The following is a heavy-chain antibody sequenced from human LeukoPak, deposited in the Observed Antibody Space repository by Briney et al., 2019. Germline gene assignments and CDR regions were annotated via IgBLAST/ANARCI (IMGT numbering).Heavy chain of an antibody. CDR2: TRYDGREK. J-gene: IGHJ4*02. CDR1: GFTFGAYA. Sequence: GGSLRLSCVASGFTFGAYAMHWVRHAPGKGLELVAFTRYDGREKYYADSVKGRFTISRDNSKNTLYLQMNSLRVEDTAVYYCAKDLELTMTRGVCEYWGQGTLVTVSS. D-gene: IGHD3-10*01. CDR3: AKDLELTMTRGVCEY. V-gene: IGHV3-30*02.